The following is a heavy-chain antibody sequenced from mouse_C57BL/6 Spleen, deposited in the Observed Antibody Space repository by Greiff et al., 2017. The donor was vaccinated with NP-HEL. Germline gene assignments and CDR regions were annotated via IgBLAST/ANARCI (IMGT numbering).Heavy chain of an antibody. J-gene: IGHJ2*01. D-gene: IGHD4-1*01. CDR2: IDPSDSYT. V-gene: IGHV1-69*01. CDR3: ARGPPSNWDEAFDY. Sequence: QVHVKQPGAELVMPGASVKLSCKASGYTFTSYWMHWVKQRPGQGLEWIGEIDPSDSYTNYNQKFMGKSTLTVDKSSSTAYMLLSSLTSEDSAVFYGARGPPSNWDEAFDYWGQGTTLTASS. CDR1: GYTFTSYW.